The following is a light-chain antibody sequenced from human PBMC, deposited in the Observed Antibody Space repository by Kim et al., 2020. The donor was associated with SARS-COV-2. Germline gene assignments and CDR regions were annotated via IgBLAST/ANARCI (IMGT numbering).Light chain of an antibody. CDR1: KLGDKY. Sequence: SYELTQPPSVSVSPGQTASITCSGDKLGDKYACWYQQKPGQSPVLVIYQDGKRPSGIPERFSGSNSGNTATLTISGTQAMDEADYYCQAWDSSTLYVFGTGTKVTVL. CDR2: QDG. J-gene: IGLJ1*01. CDR3: QAWDSSTLYV. V-gene: IGLV3-1*01.